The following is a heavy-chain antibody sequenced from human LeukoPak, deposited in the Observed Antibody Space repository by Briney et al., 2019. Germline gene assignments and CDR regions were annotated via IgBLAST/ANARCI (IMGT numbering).Heavy chain of an antibody. CDR3: ARRSYDFWSGPAYYYYYYMDV. CDR1: GFTFSSYS. Sequence: GGSLRLSCAASGFTFSSYSMNWVRQAPGKGLEWVSSISSSSSYIYYADSVKGRFTISRDNAKNSLYLQMNSLRAEDTAVYYCARRSYDFWSGPAYYYYYYMDVWGKGTTVTVSS. J-gene: IGHJ6*03. CDR2: ISSSSSYI. D-gene: IGHD3-3*01. V-gene: IGHV3-21*01.